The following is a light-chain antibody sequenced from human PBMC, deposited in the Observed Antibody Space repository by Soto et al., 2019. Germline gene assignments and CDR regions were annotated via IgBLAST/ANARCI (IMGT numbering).Light chain of an antibody. Sequence: QSVLTQPASVSGSPGQSITISCTGTSSDVGGYNYVSWYQQHPGKAPKLMIYDVSNRPSGVSNCFSGSKSGNTASLTISGLQAEDEADYYCSSYTSSSTIVVFGGGTKVTVL. CDR2: DVS. V-gene: IGLV2-14*01. J-gene: IGLJ2*01. CDR1: SSDVGGYNY. CDR3: SSYTSSSTIVV.